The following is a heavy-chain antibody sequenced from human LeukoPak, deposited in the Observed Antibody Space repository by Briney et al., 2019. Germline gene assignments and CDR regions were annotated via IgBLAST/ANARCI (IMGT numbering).Heavy chain of an antibody. CDR2: AYSDGSST. D-gene: IGHD1-26*01. Sequence: GGSLRLSCAASGFTFSSYWIHWVRQAPGKGLVWVSCAYSDGSSTSDADSVKGRFTISRDNAKNTVYLQMNSLRAEDTAVYYCARGGLWGATPDYWAREPWSPSPQ. V-gene: IGHV3-74*01. CDR3: ARGGLWGATPDY. CDR1: GFTFSSYW. J-gene: IGHJ4*02.